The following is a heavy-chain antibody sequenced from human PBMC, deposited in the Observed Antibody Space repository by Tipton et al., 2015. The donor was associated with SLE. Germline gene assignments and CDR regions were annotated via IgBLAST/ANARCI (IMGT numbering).Heavy chain of an antibody. Sequence: TLSLTCSVSGHSISSGFYWGWIRQSPGKGLAWIGNCYHRGTTYYNPSLKSRVTISADTSKNNLSLKLTSVTAADTAVYFCARSSSVRTLLWPTFAYWGQGTLVTVSP. V-gene: IGHV4-38-2*01. CDR2: CYHRGTT. J-gene: IGHJ4*02. CDR3: ARSSSVRTLLWPTFAY. D-gene: IGHD2/OR15-2a*01. CDR1: GHSISSGFY.